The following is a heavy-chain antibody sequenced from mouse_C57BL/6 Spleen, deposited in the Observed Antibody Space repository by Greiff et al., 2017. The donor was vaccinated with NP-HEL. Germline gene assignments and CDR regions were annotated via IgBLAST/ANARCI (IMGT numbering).Heavy chain of an antibody. CDR2: IDPSDSYT. Sequence: QQSCKASGYTFTSYWMQWVKQRPGQGLEWIGEIDPSDSYTNYNQKFKGKATLTVDTSSSTAYMQLSSLTSEDSAVYYCARSDSIHAMDYWGQGTSVTVSS. D-gene: IGHD2-10*02. CDR3: ARSDSIHAMDY. J-gene: IGHJ4*01. CDR1: GYTFTSYW. V-gene: IGHV1-50*01.